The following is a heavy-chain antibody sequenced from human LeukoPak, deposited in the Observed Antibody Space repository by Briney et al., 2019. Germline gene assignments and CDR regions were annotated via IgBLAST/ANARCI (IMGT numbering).Heavy chain of an antibody. J-gene: IGHJ4*02. CDR2: ISDSGDST. CDR3: AKGSSRSCYSSLGY. Sequence: GRSLRLSCAASGFTFSSYAMSWVRQAPGKGLEWVSVISDSGDSTYYADSVKGRFTISRDNSKNTLYLQMNSLRAEDTAVYFCAKGSSRSCYSSLGYWGQGTLVTVSS. CDR1: GFTFSSYA. V-gene: IGHV3-23*01. D-gene: IGHD2-15*01.